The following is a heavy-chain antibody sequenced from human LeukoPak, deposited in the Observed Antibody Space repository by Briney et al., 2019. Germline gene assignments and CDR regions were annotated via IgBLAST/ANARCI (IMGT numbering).Heavy chain of an antibody. Sequence: PSETLSLTCTVSGGSISSSSYYWGWIRQPPGKGLEWIGSIYYSGSTYYNPSLKSRVTISVDTSKNQFSLKLSSVTAADTAVYYCARHLLRRYGSGWQSWFDYWGQGTLVTVSS. CDR1: GGSISSSSYY. J-gene: IGHJ4*02. V-gene: IGHV4-39*01. CDR3: ARHLLRRYGSGWQSWFDY. D-gene: IGHD6-19*01. CDR2: IYYSGST.